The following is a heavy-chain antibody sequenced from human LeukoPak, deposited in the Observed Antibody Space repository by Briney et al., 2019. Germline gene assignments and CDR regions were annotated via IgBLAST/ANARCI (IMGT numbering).Heavy chain of an antibody. CDR3: VRVWSSTIRYFDL. V-gene: IGHV1-18*01. CDR1: GYTFPSYG. Sequence: ASVKVSCKASGYTFPSYGLAWVRQAPGQGFEWMGWISPNNGDTKSARQFQGRVTMTTDTSTSTAYMELTSLRSDDTAVYYCVRVWSSTIRYFDLWGRGTLVTASS. J-gene: IGHJ2*01. CDR2: ISPNNGDT. D-gene: IGHD6-13*01.